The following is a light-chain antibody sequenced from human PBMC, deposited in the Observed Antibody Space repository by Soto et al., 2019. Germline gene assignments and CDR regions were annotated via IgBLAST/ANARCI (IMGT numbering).Light chain of an antibody. J-gene: IGKJ5*01. V-gene: IGKV3-11*01. CDR2: DAS. CDR1: QSVSIY. CDR3: QQRSNWQGIT. Sequence: EIVLTQSPATLSLSPGERATLSFRASQSVSIYLAWYQQKPVQAPRLLICDASNRATGIPARFSGSGSGTDFTLTISSLEHEDFAVYYCQQRSNWQGITFGQGTRLEIK.